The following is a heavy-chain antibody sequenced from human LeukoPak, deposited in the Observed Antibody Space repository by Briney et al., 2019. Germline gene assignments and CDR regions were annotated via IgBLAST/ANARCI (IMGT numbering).Heavy chain of an antibody. CDR1: GGSFSGYY. V-gene: IGHV4-34*01. D-gene: IGHD3-16*01. J-gene: IGHJ5*02. Sequence: SETLSLTCAVYGGSFSGYYWSWIRQPPGKGLEWIGEINHSGSTNYNPSLKSRVTISVDTSKNQFSLKLSSVTAADTAVYYCARDLGNEDWFDPWGQGTLVTVSS. CDR3: ARDLGNEDWFDP. CDR2: INHSGST.